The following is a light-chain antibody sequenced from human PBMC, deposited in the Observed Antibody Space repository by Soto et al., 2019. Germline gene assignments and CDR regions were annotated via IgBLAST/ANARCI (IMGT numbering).Light chain of an antibody. CDR1: QSVNNY. J-gene: IGKJ2*01. CDR2: DAS. CDR3: YQRTTWPPGTYT. V-gene: IGKV3-11*01. Sequence: EIVLTQSPATLSLSPGERATLSCRASQSVNNYLAWYQQKPGQAPRLLIYDASNRATGIPTRFSGSGSGTDFTIAIRSLEPEDFAVYSWYQRTTWPPGTYTFGQGTKLEIK.